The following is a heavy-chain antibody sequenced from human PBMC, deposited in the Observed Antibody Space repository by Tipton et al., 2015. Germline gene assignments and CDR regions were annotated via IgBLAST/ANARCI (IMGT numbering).Heavy chain of an antibody. CDR3: ARHNSGDYGSLDY. D-gene: IGHD4-17*01. CDR1: AFNFNTYW. CDR2: IDEAGNQK. J-gene: IGHJ4*02. V-gene: IGHV3-7*01. Sequence: SLRLSCAASAFNFNTYWMTWVRQAPGKGLEWVANIDEAGNQKYYVASVKGRFTISRDNANNSLCLQMNYLRPDDTAVYFCARHNSGDYGSLDYWGQGALVTVSS.